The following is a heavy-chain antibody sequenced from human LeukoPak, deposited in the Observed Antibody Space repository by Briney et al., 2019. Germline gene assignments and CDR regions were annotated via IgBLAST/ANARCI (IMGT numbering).Heavy chain of an antibody. CDR3: ARPNDYDSSGYYYYGMDV. D-gene: IGHD3-22*01. V-gene: IGHV3-21*01. CDR1: GFTFSSYV. Sequence: PGGSLRLSCAASGFTFSSYVMTWVRQPPGKGLEWVSSISRSSVHIFYADSVKGRFTISRDNAKNSLYLQMNSLRAEDTAVYYCARPNDYDSSGYYYYGMDVWGQGTTVTVSS. J-gene: IGHJ6*02. CDR2: ISRSSVHI.